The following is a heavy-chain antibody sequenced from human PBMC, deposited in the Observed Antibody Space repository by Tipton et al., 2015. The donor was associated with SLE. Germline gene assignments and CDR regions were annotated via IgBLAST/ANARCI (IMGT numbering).Heavy chain of an antibody. CDR1: GYTFTGYY. D-gene: IGHD1-26*01. CDR2: INPNSGGT. V-gene: IGHV1-2*02. CDR3: ARDAAGYGSPTYYYGMDV. Sequence: QLVQSGAEVKKPGASVKVPCKASGYTFTGYYMHWVRQAPGQGLEWMGWINPNSGGTNYVQKFQGRVTMTRDTSISTAYMELSRLRSDDTAVYYCARDAAGYGSPTYYYGMDVWGQGTTVTVSS. J-gene: IGHJ6*02.